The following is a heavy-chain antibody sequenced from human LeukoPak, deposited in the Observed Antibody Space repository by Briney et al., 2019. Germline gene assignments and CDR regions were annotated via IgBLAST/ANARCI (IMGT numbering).Heavy chain of an antibody. Sequence: GGSLRLSCAASGFTFSSYSMNWVRQAPGKGLEWVSSISSSSSYIYYADSVKGRFTISRDNAKNSLYLQMNSLRAEDTAAYYCARDRRGGSTSSSNRRFDPWGQGTLVTVSS. CDR1: GFTFSSYS. J-gene: IGHJ5*02. D-gene: IGHD5-12*01. V-gene: IGHV3-21*01. CDR3: ARDRRGGSTSSSNRRFDP. CDR2: ISSSSSYI.